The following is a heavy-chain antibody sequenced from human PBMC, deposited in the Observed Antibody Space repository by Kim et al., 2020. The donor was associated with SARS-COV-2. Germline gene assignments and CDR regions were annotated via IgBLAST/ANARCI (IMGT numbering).Heavy chain of an antibody. CDR1: GYTFTGYY. V-gene: IGHV1-2*06. J-gene: IGHJ4*02. CDR3: ARPSPRPWVTGIDY. Sequence: ASVKVSCKASGYTFTGYYMHWVRQAPGQGLEWMGRINPNSGGTNYAQKFQGRVTMTRDTSISTAYMELSRLRSDDTAVYYCARPSPRPWVTGIDYWGQGTLVTVSS. D-gene: IGHD4-4*01. CDR2: INPNSGGT.